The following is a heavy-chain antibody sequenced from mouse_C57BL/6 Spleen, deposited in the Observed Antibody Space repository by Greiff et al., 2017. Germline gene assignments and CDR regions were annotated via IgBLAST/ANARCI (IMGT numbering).Heavy chain of an antibody. D-gene: IGHD1-1*01. CDR2: ISRGGDYI. CDR1: GFTFSSYS. J-gene: IGHJ4*01. CDR3: KREGVYGSSLYAMDY. V-gene: IGHV5-9-1*02. Sequence: EVKLVESGEGLVKPGGSLKLSCAASGFTFSSYSMSWVRQTPEKRLEWVAYISRGGDYIYYADTVKGRFTISRDNARNTLYLQMSSLKSEDTDMYDCKREGVYGSSLYAMDYWGQGTSVTVSS.